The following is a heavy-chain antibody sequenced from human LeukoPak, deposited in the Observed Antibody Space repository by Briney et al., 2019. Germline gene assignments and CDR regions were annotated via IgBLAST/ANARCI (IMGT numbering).Heavy chain of an antibody. CDR2: IIPIFGTA. J-gene: IGHJ4*02. Sequence: GASVKVSCKASGYTFTGYYMHWVRQAPGQGLEWMGGIIPIFGTANYAQKFQGRVTITADESTSTAYMELSSLRSEDTAVYYCARDPGSGYEEHFDYWGQGTLVTVSS. CDR1: GYTFTGYY. D-gene: IGHD5-12*01. V-gene: IGHV1-69*13. CDR3: ARDPGSGYEEHFDY.